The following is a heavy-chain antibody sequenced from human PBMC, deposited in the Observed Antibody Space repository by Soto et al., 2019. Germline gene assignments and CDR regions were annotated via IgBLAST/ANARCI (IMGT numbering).Heavy chain of an antibody. Sequence: PGGSLRLSCAASGFTFDDYAMHWVRQAPRKGLEWVSGISWNSGSIGYADSVKGRFTISRDNAKNSLYLQMNSLRAEDTALYYCAKDAITMVRGVISYYGMDVWGQGTTVTVSS. CDR1: GFTFDDYA. D-gene: IGHD3-10*01. J-gene: IGHJ6*02. CDR2: ISWNSGSI. V-gene: IGHV3-9*01. CDR3: AKDAITMVRGVISYYGMDV.